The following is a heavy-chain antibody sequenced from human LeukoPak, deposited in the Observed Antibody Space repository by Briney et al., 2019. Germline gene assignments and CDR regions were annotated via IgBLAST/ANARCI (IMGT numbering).Heavy chain of an antibody. V-gene: IGHV3-7*01. Sequence: GGSLRLSCAASGITFSSYWMSWFRQAPGKGLEWVAIIKQDGSEKEYVDSVKGRFTVSRDNAKNSLYLQMDSLRVDDTAVYYCAGDAGWTFGVRGQGTMVTVSS. CDR3: AGDAGWTFGV. CDR1: GITFSSYW. J-gene: IGHJ3*01. D-gene: IGHD1-14*01. CDR2: IKQDGSEK.